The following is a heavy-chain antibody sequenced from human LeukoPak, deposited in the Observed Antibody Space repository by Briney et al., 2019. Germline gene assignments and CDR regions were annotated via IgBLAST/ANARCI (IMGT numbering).Heavy chain of an antibody. CDR3: LAGDSSGMDV. J-gene: IGHJ6*02. V-gene: IGHV3-9*01. Sequence: GGSLRLSCAASGFTFDDYAMHWVRQAPGKGLEWVSGISWNSGSIGYADSVKGRFTISRDNAKNSLYLQMNSLRAEDTALYYCLAGDSSGMDVWGQGTTVTVSS. CDR1: GFTFDDYA. CDR2: ISWNSGSI. D-gene: IGHD3-16*01.